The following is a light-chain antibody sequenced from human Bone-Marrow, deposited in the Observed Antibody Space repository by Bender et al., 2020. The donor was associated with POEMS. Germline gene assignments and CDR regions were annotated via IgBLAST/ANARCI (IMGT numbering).Light chain of an antibody. CDR3: SSYSTNTPVV. J-gene: IGLJ2*01. V-gene: IGLV2-14*01. CDR2: AVS. Sequence: QSALTQPASMSGSPGQSITISCTGTSSDVGGYHYVSWYQQHPGKAPQLIIFAVSNRPSGVSNRFSGSKSGNTASLTISGLQAADEAAYYCSSYSTNTPVVFGGGTKLTVL. CDR1: SSDVGGYHY.